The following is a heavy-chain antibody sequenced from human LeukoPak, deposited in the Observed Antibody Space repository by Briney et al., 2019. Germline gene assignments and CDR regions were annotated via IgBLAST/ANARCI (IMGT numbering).Heavy chain of an antibody. Sequence: GGSLRLSCAASGFTFSSYSMNWVRQAPGKGLEWVSYISSSSSTIYYADSVKGRFTISRDNAKNSLYLQMNSLRAEDTAVYYCVSGIMTWYSSRGNWFDPWGQGTLVTVSS. D-gene: IGHD6-13*01. J-gene: IGHJ5*02. CDR1: GFTFSSYS. CDR3: VSGIMTWYSSRGNWFDP. V-gene: IGHV3-48*04. CDR2: ISSSSSTI.